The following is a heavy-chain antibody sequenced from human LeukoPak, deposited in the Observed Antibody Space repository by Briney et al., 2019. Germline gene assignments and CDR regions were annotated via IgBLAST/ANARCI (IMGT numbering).Heavy chain of an antibody. Sequence: SETLSLTCTVSGGSISSYYWSWIRQPPGKGLEWIGYIYNSGSTNYNPSLKSRVTISVDTSKNQFSLKLSSVTAADTAVYYCARGGYYGDYGFDYWGQGTLVTVSS. V-gene: IGHV4-59*01. CDR2: IYNSGST. CDR3: ARGGYYGDYGFDY. CDR1: GGSISSYY. D-gene: IGHD4-17*01. J-gene: IGHJ4*02.